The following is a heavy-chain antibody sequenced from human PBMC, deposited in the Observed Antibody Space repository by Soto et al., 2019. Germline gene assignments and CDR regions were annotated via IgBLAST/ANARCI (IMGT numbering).Heavy chain of an antibody. V-gene: IGHV4-59*08. Sequence: SETLSLTCTFSGCSISSYYWSWIRQPPGKGLEWIGYIYYSGSTNYNPSLKSRVTISVDTSKNQFSLKLSSVTAADTAVYYCARQGDGYNLDYWGQGTLVTVSS. CDR3: ARQGDGYNLDY. J-gene: IGHJ4*02. CDR1: GCSISSYY. D-gene: IGHD5-12*01. CDR2: IYYSGST.